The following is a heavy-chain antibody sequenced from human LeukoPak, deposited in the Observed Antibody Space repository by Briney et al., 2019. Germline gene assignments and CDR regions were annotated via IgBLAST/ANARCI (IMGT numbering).Heavy chain of an antibody. V-gene: IGHV1-2*02. CDR3: ASGLGGNYPGN. CDR2: INPNSGGT. Sequence: ASVKVSCKGSGYTFTAYYMDWVRQAPGQALEWMGRINPNSGGTNYAQKFQGRVTMTGDTAISTAYMELSGLTSDDTAVYYCASGLGGNYPGNWGQGTQVTVSS. D-gene: IGHD2-21*01. J-gene: IGHJ4*02. CDR1: GYTFTAYY.